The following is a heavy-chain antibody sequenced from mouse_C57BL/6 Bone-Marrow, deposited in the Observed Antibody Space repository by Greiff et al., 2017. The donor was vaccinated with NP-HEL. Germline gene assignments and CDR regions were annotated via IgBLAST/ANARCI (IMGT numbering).Heavy chain of an antibody. CDR1: GYSFTDYN. CDR2: INPSYGTT. CDR3: AVYGNYGFAY. D-gene: IGHD2-1*01. Sequence: VQLQQSGPELVKPGASVKISCKASGYSFTDYNMNWVKQSHGKGLEWIGVINPSYGTTSYNQKFKGKATLTVDPSSSTAYMQLNSLTSEDSAVYYCAVYGNYGFAYWGQGTLVTVSA. J-gene: IGHJ3*01. V-gene: IGHV1-39*01.